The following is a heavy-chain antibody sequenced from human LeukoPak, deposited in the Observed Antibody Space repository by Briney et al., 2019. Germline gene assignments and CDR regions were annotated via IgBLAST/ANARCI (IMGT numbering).Heavy chain of an antibody. CDR1: GFTFSGYG. D-gene: IGHD3-10*01. V-gene: IGHV3-30*18. J-gene: IGHJ4*02. CDR2: ISYDGSNK. Sequence: PGRSLRLSCAASGFTFSGYGVHWVRQASGKGLEWVAVISYDGSNKYYADSVKGRFTISRDNSKNTLYLQMNSLGAEDTAVYYCAKDYYGSGSYFPLEFWPRRNYWGQGTLVTVSS. CDR3: AKDYYGSGSYFPLEFWPRRNY.